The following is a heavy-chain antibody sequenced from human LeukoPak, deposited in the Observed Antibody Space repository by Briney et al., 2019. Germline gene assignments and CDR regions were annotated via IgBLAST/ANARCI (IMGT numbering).Heavy chain of an antibody. CDR2: ISGSGGST. V-gene: IGHV3-23*01. J-gene: IGHJ4*02. CDR1: GFTFSSYA. CDR3: AKAIVGAPIPVLYFDY. Sequence: PGGSLRLSCAASGFTFSSYAMSWVRQAPGKGLEWVSAISGSGGSTYYADSVKGRFTISRDNSKNTLYLQMNSLRAEDTAVYYCAKAIVGAPIPVLYFDYWGQGTLVTVSS. D-gene: IGHD1-26*01.